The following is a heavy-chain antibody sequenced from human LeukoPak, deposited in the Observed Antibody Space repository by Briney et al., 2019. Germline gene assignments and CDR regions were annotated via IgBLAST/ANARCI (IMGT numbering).Heavy chain of an antibody. CDR2: IYSSGSTT. CDR3: VRGGYGDYGRGS. D-gene: IGHD4-17*01. J-gene: IGHJ5*02. Sequence: GGSLRLSCVASGFTFRSYEMNWVRQAPRKGLEWIAYIYSSGSTTYYADSVKGRFTVSRDNAKNSLYLQMNSLRVEDTAVYYCVRGGYGDYGRGSWGQGTLLTVSS. CDR1: GFTFRSYE. V-gene: IGHV3-48*03.